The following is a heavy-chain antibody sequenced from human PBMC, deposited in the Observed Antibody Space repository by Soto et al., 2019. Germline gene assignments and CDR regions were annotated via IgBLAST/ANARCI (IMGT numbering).Heavy chain of an antibody. D-gene: IGHD3-22*01. CDR2: INGGDGDT. CDR3: ARVKVRKYYYDSSGYYFDY. V-gene: IGHV1-3*01. J-gene: IGHJ4*02. Sequence: ASVKVSCKASGYRFTNYAMHWVRQAPGQSLEWMGWINGGDGDTKYSQKFQGRVTITSDTSASTAYMELSSLRSEDTAVYYCARVKVRKYYYDSSGYYFDYWGQGALVTVSS. CDR1: GYRFTNYA.